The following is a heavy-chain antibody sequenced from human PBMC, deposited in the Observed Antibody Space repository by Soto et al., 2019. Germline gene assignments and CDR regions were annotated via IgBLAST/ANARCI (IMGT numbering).Heavy chain of an antibody. CDR1: GGSVSSGAYY. D-gene: IGHD5-12*01. CDR3: ARARLRAVYAFDI. Sequence: QVQLQESDAGLVKASQTLSLTCTVSGGSVSSGAYYWTWIRQRPGKGLEWIGYIYYSGSTYYSPSLKSRLSISLETSKNQFSLRLSSVTAAYTAMYYCARARLRAVYAFDIWGQGTMVTVSS. J-gene: IGHJ3*02. CDR2: IYYSGST. V-gene: IGHV4-31*03.